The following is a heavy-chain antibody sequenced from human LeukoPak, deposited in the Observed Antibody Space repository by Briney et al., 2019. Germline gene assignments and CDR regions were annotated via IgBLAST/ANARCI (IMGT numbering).Heavy chain of an antibody. D-gene: IGHD2-2*03. CDR3: ARDTMDIVVVPAAITDY. CDR1: GYTFTGYY. J-gene: IGHJ4*02. V-gene: IGHV1-18*04. CDR2: ISAYNGNT. Sequence: ASVKVSCKASGYTFTGYYMHWVRQGPGQGIEWMGWISAYNGNTNYAQKLQGRVTMTTDTSTSTAYMELRSLRSDDTAVYYCARDTMDIVVVPAAITDYWGQRTLVSVSS.